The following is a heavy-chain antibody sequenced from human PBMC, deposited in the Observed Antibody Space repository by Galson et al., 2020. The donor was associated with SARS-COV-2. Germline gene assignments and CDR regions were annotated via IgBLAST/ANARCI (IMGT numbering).Heavy chain of an antibody. CDR2: TNPNSGGT. J-gene: IGHJ6*02. V-gene: IGHV1-2*02. CDR1: GYTFTDYY. CDR3: ARLRYYDVLTGYIVDV. Sequence: ASVKVSCQASGYTFTDYYIHWVRQAPGQGLEWMGWTNPNSGGTNYAQKFEGRVTMTRDTAITTAYMELSRLRADDTAVYYCARLRYYDVLTGYIVDVWGQGTMVTVSS. D-gene: IGHD3-9*01.